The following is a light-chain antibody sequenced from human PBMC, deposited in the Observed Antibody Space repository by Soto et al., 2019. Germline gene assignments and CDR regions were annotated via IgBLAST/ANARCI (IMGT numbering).Light chain of an antibody. V-gene: IGLV2-8*01. Sequence: QSALTQPPSASGSPGQSVTISCTGTSSDVGAYNYVSWYQQHPGKAPKLMIYEVSKRPSGVPDRFSGSKSGNTASLTVSGLQAEDEADYYCSSYGDSNNVFGTGTKVTVL. CDR3: SSYGDSNNV. CDR1: SSDVGAYNY. CDR2: EVS. J-gene: IGLJ1*01.